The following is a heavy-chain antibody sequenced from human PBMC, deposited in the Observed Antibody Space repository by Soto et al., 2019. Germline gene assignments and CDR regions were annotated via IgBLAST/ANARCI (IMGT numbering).Heavy chain of an antibody. V-gene: IGHV3-9*01. CDR2: ISWNSGSI. CDR1: GFTFDDYA. D-gene: IGHD3-9*01. J-gene: IGHJ6*02. Sequence: GGSLRLSCAASGFTFDDYAMHWVRQAPGKGLEWVSGISWNSGSIGYADSVKGRFTISRDNAKNSLYLQMNSLRAEDTALYYCAKTFKNYDIYGMDVWGQGTTVTVSS. CDR3: AKTFKNYDIYGMDV.